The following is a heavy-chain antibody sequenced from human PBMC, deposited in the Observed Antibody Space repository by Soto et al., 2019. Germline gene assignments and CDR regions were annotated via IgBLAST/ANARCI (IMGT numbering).Heavy chain of an antibody. Sequence: SETLSLTCAVYGGSFSGYYWSWIRQPPGKGLEWIGEINHSGSTNYNPSLKSRVTISVDTSKNQFSLKLSSVTAADTAVYYCARLDYSNYRSGGGYYYMDVWGKGTTVTVSS. CDR3: ARLDYSNYRSGGGYYYMDV. V-gene: IGHV4-34*01. J-gene: IGHJ6*03. CDR2: INHSGST. D-gene: IGHD4-4*01. CDR1: GGSFSGYY.